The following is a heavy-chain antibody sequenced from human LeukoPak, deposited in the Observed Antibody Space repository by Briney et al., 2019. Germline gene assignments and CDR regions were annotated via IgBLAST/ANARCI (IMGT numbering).Heavy chain of an antibody. Sequence: SGTLSLTCTVSGGSISSSSYYWGWIRQPPGKGLEWIGSIYYSGSTYYNPSLKSRVTISVDTSKNQFSLKLSSVTAADTAVYYCARRSGKKYYFDYWGQGTLVTVSS. J-gene: IGHJ4*02. CDR2: IYYSGST. V-gene: IGHV4-39*01. D-gene: IGHD4-23*01. CDR3: ARRSGKKYYFDY. CDR1: GGSISSSSYY.